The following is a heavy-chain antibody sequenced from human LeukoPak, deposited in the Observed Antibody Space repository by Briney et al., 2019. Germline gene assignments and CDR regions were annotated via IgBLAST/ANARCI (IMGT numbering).Heavy chain of an antibody. Sequence: ASVKVSCKASGYTFINYYMHWVRQAPGQGLEWMGIINPSGGSTTYAQKFQGRVTMTRDTFTSTVYMELSSLRSEDTALYYCARGPGRYYFDYWGQGTLVTVSS. CDR2: INPSGGST. J-gene: IGHJ4*02. CDR1: GYTFINYY. V-gene: IGHV1-46*01. CDR3: ARGPGRYYFDY.